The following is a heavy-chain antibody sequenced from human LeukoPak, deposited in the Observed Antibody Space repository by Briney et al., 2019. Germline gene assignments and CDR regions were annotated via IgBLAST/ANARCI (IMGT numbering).Heavy chain of an antibody. D-gene: IGHD6-19*01. Sequence: ETLSLTCAVYGGSFSGYYWSWVRQAPGKGLEWVSSISGSGDNTYYAESVKGRFTISRDNSKNTLFLQMSSLRAEDTAVFYCAKRSGYTTGWFFDFWGQGTLVTVSS. CDR3: AKRSGYTTGWFFDF. CDR1: GGSFSGYY. CDR2: ISGSGDNT. V-gene: IGHV3-23*01. J-gene: IGHJ4*02.